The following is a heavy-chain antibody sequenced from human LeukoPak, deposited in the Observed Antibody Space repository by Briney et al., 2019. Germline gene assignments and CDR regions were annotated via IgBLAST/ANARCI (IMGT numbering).Heavy chain of an antibody. D-gene: IGHD3-22*01. Sequence: GGSLRLSCAASGFTFSSYAMGWVRQAPGKGLEWVSAISGSGGSTYYADSVKGRFTISRDNSKNTLYLQMNSLRAEDTAVYYCAKGLLDYYDSSGYFDYWGQGTLVTVSS. CDR3: AKGLLDYYDSSGYFDY. CDR2: ISGSGGST. V-gene: IGHV3-23*01. J-gene: IGHJ4*02. CDR1: GFTFSSYA.